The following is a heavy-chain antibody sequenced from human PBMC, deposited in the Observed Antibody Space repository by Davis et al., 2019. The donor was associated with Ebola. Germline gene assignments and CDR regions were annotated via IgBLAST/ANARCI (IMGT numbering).Heavy chain of an antibody. D-gene: IGHD5-18*01. J-gene: IGHJ4*02. CDR2: ISGSGGST. V-gene: IGHV3-23*01. Sequence: GESLKISCAASGFTFSSYAMSWVRQAPGKGLEWVSAISGSGGSTYYADSVKGRFTISRDNSKNTLYLQMNSLRAEDTAVYYCAKIKLHTAMVTGFDYWGQGTLVTVSS. CDR3: AKIKLHTAMVTGFDY. CDR1: GFTFSSYA.